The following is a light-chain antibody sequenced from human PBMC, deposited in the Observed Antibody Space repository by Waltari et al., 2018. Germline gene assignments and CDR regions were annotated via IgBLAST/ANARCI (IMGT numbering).Light chain of an antibody. CDR3: QQYKTYGT. V-gene: IGKV1-5*03. J-gene: IGKJ1*01. CDR2: KAS. Sequence: DIQMTQSPSTLSASVGDRVTITCRASQSISTWLAWYQQKPGKAPNLLIYKASTLESGVPSRFSGSGSGTEFTLTISSLQPDDFATYYCQQYKTYGTFGQGTKVEIK. CDR1: QSISTW.